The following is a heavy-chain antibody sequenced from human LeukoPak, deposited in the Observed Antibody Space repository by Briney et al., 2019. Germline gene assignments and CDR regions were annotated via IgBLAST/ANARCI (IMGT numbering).Heavy chain of an antibody. CDR3: TSPNGGYTYGYPLDY. J-gene: IGHJ4*02. V-gene: IGHV1-2*02. CDR2: INPNSGAT. CDR1: GYTFTGYY. Sequence: ASVKVSCKASGYTFTGYYVHWVRQARGQGLEWMGWINPNSGATTYAQKFQGRVTMTRDTSISTAYMELSRLRSDDTAVYYCTSPNGGYTYGYPLDYWGQGTLVTVSS. D-gene: IGHD5-18*01.